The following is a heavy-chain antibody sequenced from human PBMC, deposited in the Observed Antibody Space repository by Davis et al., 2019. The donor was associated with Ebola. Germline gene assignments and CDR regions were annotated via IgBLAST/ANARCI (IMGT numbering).Heavy chain of an antibody. CDR1: GYTFTSYG. CDR2: ISAYNGNT. Sequence: ASVKVSCKASGYTFTSYGISWVRQAPGQGLEWMGWISAYNGNTNYAQKFQGRVTITADKSTSTAYMELSSLRSEDTAVYYCARVGDGYNGSWGQGTLVTVSS. J-gene: IGHJ5*02. D-gene: IGHD5-24*01. V-gene: IGHV1-18*04. CDR3: ARVGDGYNGS.